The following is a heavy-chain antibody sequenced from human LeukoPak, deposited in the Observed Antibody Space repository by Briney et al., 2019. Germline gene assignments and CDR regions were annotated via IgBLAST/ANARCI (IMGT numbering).Heavy chain of an antibody. CDR2: INPNSGGT. V-gene: IGHV1-2*06. D-gene: IGHD3-9*01. J-gene: IGHJ5*02. CDR1: RYTFTGYY. Sequence: ASVKVSCKASRYTFTGYYMHWVRQAPGQGLEWMGRINPNSGGTSYAQKFQGRVTMTRDTSINTAYMELSGLRSDDTAMYYCARDSSHYDILTGSWGQGTLVTVSS. CDR3: ARDSSHYDILTGS.